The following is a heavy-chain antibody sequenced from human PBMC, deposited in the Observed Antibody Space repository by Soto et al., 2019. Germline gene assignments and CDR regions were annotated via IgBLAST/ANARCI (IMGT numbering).Heavy chain of an antibody. CDR3: AKSGGSCWYPVFDY. CDR2: ISGSGGST. CDR1: GFTFSSYA. D-gene: IGHD6-19*01. Sequence: EVQLLESGGGLVQPGGSLRLSCAASGFTFSSYAMSWVRQAPGKGLEWVSGISGSGGSTYYGDAVKGRFTISRDNSKNTLYLQMNSLRAEDTAVYYCAKSGGSCWYPVFDYWGQGPLVTVSS. V-gene: IGHV3-23*01. J-gene: IGHJ4*02.